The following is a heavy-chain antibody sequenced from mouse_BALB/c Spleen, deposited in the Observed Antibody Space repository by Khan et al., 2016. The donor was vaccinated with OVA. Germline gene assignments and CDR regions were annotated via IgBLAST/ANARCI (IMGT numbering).Heavy chain of an antibody. CDR1: GYTFINYW. V-gene: IGHV1-7*01. D-gene: IGHD1-3*01. CDR2: INPSTAYT. Sequence: QVQLKESGAELAKPGASVKMSCKASGYTFINYWILWVKQRPGQGLEWIGYINPSTAYTEYNQNFKDKATLTADKSSSTAYMQLSSLTSEDSAVYYGARRGLQWDFDYWGQGTTLTVSS. J-gene: IGHJ2*01. CDR3: ARRGLQWDFDY.